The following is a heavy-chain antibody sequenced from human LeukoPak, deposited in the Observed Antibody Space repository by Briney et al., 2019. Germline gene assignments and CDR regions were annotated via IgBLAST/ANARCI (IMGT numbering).Heavy chain of an antibody. CDR2: INGDGSNT. D-gene: IGHD5-18*01. CDR1: GFTFSSYW. J-gene: IGHJ4*02. CDR3: TRGDRGYSYGY. Sequence: GGSLRLSCAASGFTFSSYWMHWVRQAPGKGLVWVSRINGDGSNTNYADSVKGRFTISRDNAGNTLYLEVSSLRAEDTAVYYCTRGDRGYSYGYWGQGTLVTVSS. V-gene: IGHV3-74*01.